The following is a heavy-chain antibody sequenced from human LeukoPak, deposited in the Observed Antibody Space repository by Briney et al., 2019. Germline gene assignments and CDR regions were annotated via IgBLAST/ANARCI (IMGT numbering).Heavy chain of an antibody. V-gene: IGHV4-59*08. CDR1: GGSIRGYY. J-gene: IGHJ4*02. CDR3: ARNTAALSHTTI. CDR2: IYYSGST. D-gene: IGHD6-13*01. Sequence: SETLSLTCTVSGGSIRGYYWSWIRQPPGKGLEWIGYIYYSGSTNYKPSLKSRVTISVDTSKNQFSLKLSSVTAADTAVYYCARNTAALSHTTIWGQGTLVTVFS.